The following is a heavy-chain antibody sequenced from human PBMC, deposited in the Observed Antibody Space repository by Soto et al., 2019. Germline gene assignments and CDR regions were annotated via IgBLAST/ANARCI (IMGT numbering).Heavy chain of an antibody. J-gene: IGHJ4*02. D-gene: IGHD5-12*01. CDR2: IYYSGST. Sequence: TLSLTCTVSGGSISSGGYYWSWIRQHPGKGLEWIGYIYYSGSTYYNPSLKSRVTISVDTSKNQFSLKLSSVTAADTAVYYCARGGGYDQEAIDYWGQGTLVTVSS. CDR1: GGSISSGGYY. CDR3: ARGGGYDQEAIDY. V-gene: IGHV4-31*03.